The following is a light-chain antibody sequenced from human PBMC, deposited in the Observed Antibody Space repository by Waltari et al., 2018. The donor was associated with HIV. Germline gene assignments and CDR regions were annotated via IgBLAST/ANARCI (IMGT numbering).Light chain of an antibody. J-gene: IGKJ2*01. CDR3: MQGTHWPYT. CDR2: KVS. Sequence: DVVMTQSPLSLPVTLGQPASISCRSSLSLVYSDGNTYLSWFQQRPGQSPRRLVYKVSKRDSGVPDRFSGSGSGTRFTLKISRVEAEDVGVYYCMQGTHWPYTFGQGTKLEIK. CDR1: LSLVYSDGNTY. V-gene: IGKV2-30*01.